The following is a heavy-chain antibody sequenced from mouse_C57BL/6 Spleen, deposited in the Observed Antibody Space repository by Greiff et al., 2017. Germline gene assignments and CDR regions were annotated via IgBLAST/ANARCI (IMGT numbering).Heavy chain of an antibody. Sequence: QVQLKESGAELVRPGSSVKLSCKASGYTFTSYWMHWVKQRPIQGLEWIGNIDPSDSETHYNQKFKDKATLTVDKSSSTAYIQLSSLTSEDSAVYYCARSVGYGFAYWGQGTLVTVSA. V-gene: IGHV1-52*01. CDR2: IDPSDSET. J-gene: IGHJ3*01. CDR1: GYTFTSYW. D-gene: IGHD2-2*01. CDR3: ARSVGYGFAY.